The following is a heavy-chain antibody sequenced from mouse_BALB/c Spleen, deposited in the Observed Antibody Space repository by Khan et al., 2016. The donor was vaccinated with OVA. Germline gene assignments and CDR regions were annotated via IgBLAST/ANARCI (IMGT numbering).Heavy chain of an antibody. V-gene: IGHV1S136*01. CDR1: GYTFTNYV. CDR2: INPYTDGT. J-gene: IGHJ4*01. Sequence: VQLQQSGPELVKPGASVKMSCKASGYTFTNYVMHWVKQKPGQGLEWIGYINPYTDGTIYNENFKGKATLTSDKSSTTAYMELSSRTSEDSAVYYCARYASSPYYAMDYWGQGTSVTVSS. CDR3: ARYASSPYYAMDY. D-gene: IGHD1-1*01.